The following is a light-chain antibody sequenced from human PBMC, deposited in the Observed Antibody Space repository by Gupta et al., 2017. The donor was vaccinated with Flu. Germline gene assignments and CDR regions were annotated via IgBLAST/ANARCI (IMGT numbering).Light chain of an antibody. Sequence: PSSLSAAVGERVTISCRASQSISTNLCWYQQKPGKAPKLLISTSSNLQSGVPSRFSGSGSGADFTLTIRSLQPEDLATYYCQQTYSSPWTFGQGTKVEL. CDR1: QSISTN. CDR2: TSS. CDR3: QQTYSSPWT. V-gene: IGKV1-39*01. J-gene: IGKJ1*01.